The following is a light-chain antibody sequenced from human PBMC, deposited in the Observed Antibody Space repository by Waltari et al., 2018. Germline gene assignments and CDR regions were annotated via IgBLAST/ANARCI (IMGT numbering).Light chain of an antibody. J-gene: IGKJ4*01. Sequence: CRSSQIVSYCLAWYQQRPGQAPRLLIYDASSRATGIPARFSGSGSETDFTLTISSLEPEDFAVYYCQQRRTWPLTFGGGTKVEI. CDR1: QIVSYC. V-gene: IGKV3-11*01. CDR2: DAS. CDR3: QQRRTWPLT.